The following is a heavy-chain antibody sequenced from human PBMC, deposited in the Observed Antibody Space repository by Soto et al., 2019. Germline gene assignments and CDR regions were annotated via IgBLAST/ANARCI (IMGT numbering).Heavy chain of an antibody. CDR1: GGAFSAHY. J-gene: IGHJ4*02. Sequence: KQSPTLSLPCAVYGGAFSAHYWSWIRQSPGKGLEWIGEITHSGSTNYNPSLKSRVTISVDTSKNQFSLKLSSVTAADTAVYYCASGWLVSDYWGQGTLVTVSS. CDR3: ASGWLVSDY. CDR2: ITHSGST. V-gene: IGHV4-34*01. D-gene: IGHD3-22*01.